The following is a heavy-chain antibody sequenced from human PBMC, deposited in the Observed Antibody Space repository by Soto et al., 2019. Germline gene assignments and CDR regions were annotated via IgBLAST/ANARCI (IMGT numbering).Heavy chain of an antibody. J-gene: IGHJ6*03. D-gene: IGHD3-10*01. V-gene: IGHV3-21*01. CDR1: GFTFSSYS. CDR3: ARDLISAGYYYYTDV. CDR2: INYKSHI. Sequence: EVQLVESGGGLVKPGGSLRLSCAASGFTFSSYSMNWVRQAPGKGLEWVSSINYKSHIDYTDSVKGRFTISRDNAKNSPYLQVNSLRAEDTAVYFCARDLISAGYYYYTDVWGIGTTVTGSS.